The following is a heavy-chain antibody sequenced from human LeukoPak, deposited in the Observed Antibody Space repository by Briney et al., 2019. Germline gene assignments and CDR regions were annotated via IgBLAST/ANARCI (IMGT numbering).Heavy chain of an antibody. D-gene: IGHD5-12*01. CDR3: ASWRGYRGYDYGFDY. V-gene: IGHV4-39*07. CDR1: GDAVINNHYY. CDR2: IFYSGALFSRGDT. J-gene: IGHJ4*02. Sequence: PSETLSLTCNVSGDAVINNHYYWGWIRQSPGKGLEWIANIFYSGALFSRGDTYYNPSLKGRVTISVDTSKNQFSLKVRSVTAADTAVYYCASWRGYRGYDYGFDYWGQGTLVTVSS.